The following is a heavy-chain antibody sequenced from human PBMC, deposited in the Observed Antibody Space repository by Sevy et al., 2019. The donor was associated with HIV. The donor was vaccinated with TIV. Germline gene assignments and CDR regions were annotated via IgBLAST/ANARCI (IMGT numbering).Heavy chain of an antibody. CDR3: ASGHLPTRGGDHRVVVLGLKY. CDR1: GYTFTGYY. CDR2: INPNSGGT. Sequence: ASVKVSCKTSGYTFTGYYIHWVRQAPGQGLEWVGWINPNSGGTDYAQSFQGRATMTSDTSINTAYLELSRLRPDDSAVFYWASGHLPTRGGDHRVVVLGLKYWGQGTLVTVS. D-gene: IGHD3-3*01. J-gene: IGHJ4*02. V-gene: IGHV1-2*02.